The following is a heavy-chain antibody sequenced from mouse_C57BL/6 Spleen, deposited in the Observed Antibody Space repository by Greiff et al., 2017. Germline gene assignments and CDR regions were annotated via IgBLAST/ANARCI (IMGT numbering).Heavy chain of an antibody. CDR1: GYTFTSYW. CDR3: AVRDYDAWFAY. Sequence: VQLQESGAELVKPGASVKMSCKASGYTFTSYWITWVKQRPGQGLEWIGDIYPGNGGTNYNEKFKGKATLTVDTSSSTAYMQLSSLTSEDSAVYCCAVRDYDAWFAYWGQGTLVTVSA. D-gene: IGHD2-4*01. CDR2: IYPGNGGT. J-gene: IGHJ3*01. V-gene: IGHV1-55*01.